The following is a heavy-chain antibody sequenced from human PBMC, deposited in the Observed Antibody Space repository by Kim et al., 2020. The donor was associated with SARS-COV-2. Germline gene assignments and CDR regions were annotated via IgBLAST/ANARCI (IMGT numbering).Heavy chain of an antibody. V-gene: IGHV3-30*18. CDR3: AKDSSGSDAFDI. CDR2: ISYDGSNK. D-gene: IGHD3-22*01. Sequence: GGSLRLSCAASGFTFSSYGMHWVRQAPGKGLEWVAVISYDGSNKYYADSVKGRFTISRDNSKNTLYLQMNSLRAEDTAVYYCAKDSSGSDAFDIWGQGTMVTVSS. J-gene: IGHJ3*02. CDR1: GFTFSSYG.